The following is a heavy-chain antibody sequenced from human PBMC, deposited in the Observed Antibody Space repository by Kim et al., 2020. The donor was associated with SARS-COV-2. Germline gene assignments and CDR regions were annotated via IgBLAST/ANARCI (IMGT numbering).Heavy chain of an antibody. D-gene: IGHD3-16*01. CDR2: INRNSGSI. CDR1: GFTYDDYG. Sequence: GGSLRLSCAVSGFTYDDYGMSWVRQSPGKGLEWVSGINRNSGSIGYGDSVKGRCTISRDNAKKSPYLQMNGLRVEDTALYYCVRGYAGVPFDLWGQGSL. J-gene: IGHJ4*02. CDR3: VRGYAGVPFDL. V-gene: IGHV3-20*04.